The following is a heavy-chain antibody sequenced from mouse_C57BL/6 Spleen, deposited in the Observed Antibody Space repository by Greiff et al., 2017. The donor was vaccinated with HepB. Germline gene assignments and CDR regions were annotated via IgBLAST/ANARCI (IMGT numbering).Heavy chain of an antibody. CDR2: ISYDGSN. Sequence: EVKLQESGPGLVKPSQSLSLTCSVTGYSITSGYYWNWIRQFPGNKLEWMGYISYDGSNNYNPSLKNRISITRDTSKNQFFLKLNSVTTEDTATYYCAREAAYRGYFDVWGTGTTVTVSS. CDR1: GYSITSGYY. J-gene: IGHJ1*03. V-gene: IGHV3-6*01. CDR3: AREAAYRGYFDV. D-gene: IGHD6-5*01.